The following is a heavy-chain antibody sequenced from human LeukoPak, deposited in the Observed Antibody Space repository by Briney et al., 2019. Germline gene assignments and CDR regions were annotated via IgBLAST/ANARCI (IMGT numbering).Heavy chain of an antibody. CDR2: ISSSSSYI. D-gene: IGHD3-22*01. Sequence: GGSLRLSCAASGFTFSSYSMNWIRQAPGKGLEWVSSISSSSSYIYYADSVKGRFTFSRDNAKNSLYLQMNSLRAEDTAVYYCARDQNYYDSSGYFNWFDPWGQGTLVTVSS. CDR3: ARDQNYYDSSGYFNWFDP. V-gene: IGHV3-21*01. CDR1: GFTFSSYS. J-gene: IGHJ5*02.